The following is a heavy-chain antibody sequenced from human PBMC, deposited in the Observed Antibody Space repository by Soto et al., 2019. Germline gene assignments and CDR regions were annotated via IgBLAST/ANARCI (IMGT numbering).Heavy chain of an antibody. CDR1: GFTFSSYA. CDR3: ARRAVAGAKDAFDI. J-gene: IGHJ3*02. V-gene: IGHV3-23*01. CDR2: ISGSGSST. Sequence: GGSLRLSCAASGFTFSSYAMSWVRQVPGKGLEWVSAISGSGSSTYYADSVKGRFTISRDNSRNTLYLQMNSLRADDTAVYYCARRAVAGAKDAFDIWGQGTMVTVSS. D-gene: IGHD1-26*01.